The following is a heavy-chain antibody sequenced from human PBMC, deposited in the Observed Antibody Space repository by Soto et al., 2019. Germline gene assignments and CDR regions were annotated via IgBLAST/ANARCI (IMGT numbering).Heavy chain of an antibody. CDR3: AREPADLGDLSPYFDS. CDR2: ISSNGGNI. Sequence: GGSLRLSCAASGFTFSSYGMHWVRQGPGKGLEYVSGISSNGGNIYYANSVKGRFTISRDNSKNTVFLQMGSLRAEDMGVYFCAREPADLGDLSPYFDSWGQGALVTVSS. D-gene: IGHD3-16*02. J-gene: IGHJ4*02. CDR1: GFTFSSYG. V-gene: IGHV3-64*01.